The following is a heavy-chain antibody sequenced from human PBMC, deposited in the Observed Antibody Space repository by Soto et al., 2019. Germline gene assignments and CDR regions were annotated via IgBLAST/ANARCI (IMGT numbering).Heavy chain of an antibody. CDR1: GGSFSGYY. CDR3: ARGQSGWRFDY. J-gene: IGHJ4*02. D-gene: IGHD6-19*01. V-gene: IGHV4-34*01. CDR2: INPSGST. Sequence: SETLSLTCAVYGGSFSGYYWSWIRQPPGMGLEWNGEINPSGSTNYNPSLQSRVTISVDTSXNQFSLKLSSVTAADPAVYYCARGQSGWRFDYSAQETMVTVSS.